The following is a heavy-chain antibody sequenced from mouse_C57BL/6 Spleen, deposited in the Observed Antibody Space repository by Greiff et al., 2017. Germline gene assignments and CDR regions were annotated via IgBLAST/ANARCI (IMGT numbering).Heavy chain of an antibody. CDR2: ISYDGSN. Sequence: DVKLQESGPGLVKPSQSLSLTCSVTGYSITSGYYWNWIRQFPGNKLEWMGYISYDGSNNYNPSRKNRISITRDTSKNQFFLKLNSVTTEDTATYYCARDRYYAMDYWGQGTSVTVSS. CDR1: GYSITSGYY. CDR3: ARDRYYAMDY. V-gene: IGHV3-6*01. J-gene: IGHJ4*01.